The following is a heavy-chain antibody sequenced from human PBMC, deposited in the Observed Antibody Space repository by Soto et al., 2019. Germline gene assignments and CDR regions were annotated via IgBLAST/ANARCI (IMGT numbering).Heavy chain of an antibody. CDR3: ARRKSRLYSSSWEHYGMDV. Sequence: SETLSLTCTVSGGSISSGGYYWSWIRQHPGKGLEWIGYIYYSGSTYHNPSLKSRVTISVDTSKNQFSLKLSSVTAADTAVYYCARRKSRLYSSSWEHYGMDVWGQGTTVTVSS. J-gene: IGHJ6*02. D-gene: IGHD6-13*01. CDR1: GGSISSGGYY. V-gene: IGHV4-31*03. CDR2: IYYSGST.